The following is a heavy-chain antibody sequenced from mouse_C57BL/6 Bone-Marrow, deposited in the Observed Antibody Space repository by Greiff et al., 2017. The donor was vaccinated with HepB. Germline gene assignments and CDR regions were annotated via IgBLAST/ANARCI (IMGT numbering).Heavy chain of an antibody. J-gene: IGHJ2*01. D-gene: IGHD2-3*01. V-gene: IGHV1-4*01. CDR1: GYTFTSYT. Sequence: VQLQQSGAELARPGASVKMSCKASGYTFTSYTMHWVQQRPGQGLEWIGYINPNSGYTKYNQKFKDKATLTADKSSSTAYMQLSSLTSEDSAVYYGAFYDDDYFDYWGQGTTLTVAS. CDR2: INPNSGYT. CDR3: AFYDDDYFDY.